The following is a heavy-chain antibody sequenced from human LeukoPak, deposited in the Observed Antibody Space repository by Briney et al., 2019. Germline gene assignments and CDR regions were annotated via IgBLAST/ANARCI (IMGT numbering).Heavy chain of an antibody. CDR2: IYYSGST. J-gene: IGHJ4*02. CDR3: ARAVGYCSSTSCSGGEFDY. D-gene: IGHD2-2*01. Sequence: PSETLSLTCTVSGGSISSYYWSWIRQPPGKGLEWIGYIYYSGSTNYNPSLRSRVTISVDTSKNQFSLKLSSVTAADTAVYYCARAVGYCSSTSCSGGEFDYWGQGTLVTVSS. CDR1: GGSISSYY. V-gene: IGHV4-59*01.